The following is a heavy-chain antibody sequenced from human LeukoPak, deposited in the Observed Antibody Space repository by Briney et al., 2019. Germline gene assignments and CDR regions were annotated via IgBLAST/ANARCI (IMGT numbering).Heavy chain of an antibody. CDR3: ARYDSSGYCYFDY. CDR1: GGSISSYY. J-gene: IGHJ4*02. Sequence: SETLSLTCTVSGGSISSYYWSWIRQPPGKGLEWIGYIYYSGSTNYNPSLKSRVTISVDTSKNQFSLKLSSVTAADTAVYYCARYDSSGYCYFDYWGQGTLVTVSS. CDR2: IYYSGST. V-gene: IGHV4-59*08. D-gene: IGHD3-22*01.